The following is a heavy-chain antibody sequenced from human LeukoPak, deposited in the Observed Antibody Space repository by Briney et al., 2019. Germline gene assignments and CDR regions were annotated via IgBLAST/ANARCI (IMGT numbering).Heavy chain of an antibody. Sequence: PSETLSLTCTVSGGSISSYYWSWIRQPPGKGLEWIGYIYYSGSTNYNPSLKSRVTISVDTSKNQFSLKLSSVTAADTAVYYCARRRLAAAGYGMDVWGQGTTVTVSS. V-gene: IGHV4-59*08. CDR1: GGSISSYY. CDR2: IYYSGST. J-gene: IGHJ6*02. D-gene: IGHD6-13*01. CDR3: ARRRLAAAGYGMDV.